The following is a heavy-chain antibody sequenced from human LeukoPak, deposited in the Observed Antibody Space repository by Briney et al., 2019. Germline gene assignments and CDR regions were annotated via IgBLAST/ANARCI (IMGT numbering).Heavy chain of an antibody. CDR2: ISSSGYI. CDR1: GFPFTSGFTFSDYY. D-gene: IGHD6-19*01. V-gene: IGHV3-69-1*01. Sequence: PGGSLRFSCAASGFPFTSGFTFSDYYMSWVRQAPGKGLEWVSSISSSGYILYADSAKGRFTISRDNAKNSLYLQMNSPRAEDTAVYYCARDSSGWSRDIWGQGTMVTVSS. J-gene: IGHJ3*02. CDR3: ARDSSGWSRDI.